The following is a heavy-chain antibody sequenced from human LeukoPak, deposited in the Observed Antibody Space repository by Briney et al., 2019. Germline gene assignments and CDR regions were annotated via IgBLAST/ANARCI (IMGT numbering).Heavy chain of an antibody. CDR2: INHSGST. CDR1: GGSFSGYY. Sequence: PSETLSLTCAVYGGSFSGYYWSWIRQPPGKGLEWIGEINHSGSTNYNPSLKSRVTISVDTSKNQFSLKLSSVTAADTAVYYCARGTRGLPRGYWGQGTLVTVSS. J-gene: IGHJ4*02. CDR3: ARGTRGLPRGY. D-gene: IGHD2-2*01. V-gene: IGHV4-34*01.